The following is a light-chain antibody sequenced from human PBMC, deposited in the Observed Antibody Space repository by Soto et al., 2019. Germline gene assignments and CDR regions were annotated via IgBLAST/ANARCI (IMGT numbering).Light chain of an antibody. J-gene: IGLJ1*01. V-gene: IGLV2-14*01. CDR1: SSDVGGYTY. CDR2: GVS. Sequence: QSALTQPASVSGSPGQAITISCTGTSSDVGGYTYVSWYQQHPGKAPKFIIYGVSNRPSGVSNRFSGSKSGNTASLTISGLQSEDEADYYCAAWDDSLNGHVFGTGTKVTVL. CDR3: AAWDDSLNGHV.